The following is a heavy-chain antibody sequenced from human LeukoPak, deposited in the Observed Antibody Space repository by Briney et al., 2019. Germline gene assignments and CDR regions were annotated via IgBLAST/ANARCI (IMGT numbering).Heavy chain of an antibody. Sequence: GASVKVSCKASGYTFTGYYMHWVRQAPGQGLEWVGRINVMMDIAEYAQKFQGRVTITGDKSTTTAYMHVTGLTSDDTAVYYCAREGRCENSISCRLDSGMDVWGQGTTVAVSS. CDR1: GYTFTGYY. V-gene: IGHV1/OR15-3*02. CDR3: AREGRCENSISCRLDSGMDV. CDR2: INVMMDIA. D-gene: IGHD2/OR15-2a*01. J-gene: IGHJ6*02.